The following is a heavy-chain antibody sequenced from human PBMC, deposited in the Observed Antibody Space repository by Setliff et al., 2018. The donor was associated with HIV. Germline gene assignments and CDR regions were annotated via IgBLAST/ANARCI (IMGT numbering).Heavy chain of an antibody. CDR2: IYYSGST. Sequence: ASETLSLTCTVSGESISSSGYYWAWIRQPPGKGLEWIGSIYYSGSTSYCPSLKSRVTMSVDTSKNQFSLKLSSVTAADTAIFYCARAGRYSSGWYANYYFDFWGQGTLVTVSS. CDR3: ARAGRYSSGWYANYYFDF. J-gene: IGHJ4*02. D-gene: IGHD6-19*01. CDR1: GESISSSGYY. V-gene: IGHV4-39*07.